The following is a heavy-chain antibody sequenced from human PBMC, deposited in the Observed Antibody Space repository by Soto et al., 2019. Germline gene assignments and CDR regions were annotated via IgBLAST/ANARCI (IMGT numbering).Heavy chain of an antibody. D-gene: IGHD2-2*01. Sequence: TLSLTCVISGDRVSSNSAAWNWIRQSPSRGLEWLGRTYYRSKWYNDYAVSVKSRITINPDTSKNQFSLQLNSVTPEDTAVYYCARERPLDIVVVPAARGPLGYYYGMAVWGQGTTVTVSS. CDR1: GDRVSSNSAA. V-gene: IGHV6-1*01. CDR3: ARERPLDIVVVPAARGPLGYYYGMAV. CDR2: TYYRSKWYN. J-gene: IGHJ6*02.